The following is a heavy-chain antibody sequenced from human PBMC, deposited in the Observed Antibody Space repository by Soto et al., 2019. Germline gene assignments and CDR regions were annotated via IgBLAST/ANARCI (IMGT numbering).Heavy chain of an antibody. Sequence: SMKVYCKSSGGTFSSYAISWVRQAPGQVLEWMGGIIPIFGTANYAQKFQGRVTITADKSTSTAYMELSSLRSEDTAVYYCARGGLERRGGYFDYWGQGTLVTVSS. J-gene: IGHJ4*02. D-gene: IGHD1-1*01. CDR3: ARGGLERRGGYFDY. CDR2: IIPIFGTA. CDR1: GGTFSSYA. V-gene: IGHV1-69*06.